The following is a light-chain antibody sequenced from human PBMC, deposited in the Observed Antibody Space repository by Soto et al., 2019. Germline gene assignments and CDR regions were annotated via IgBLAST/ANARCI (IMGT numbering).Light chain of an antibody. V-gene: IGLV2-14*01. Sequence: QSVLTQPASVSGSPGQSITISCTGTSSDVGGYNYVSWFQQHPGKAPKLMIYVVSNRPSGISNRFSGSKSGNTASLTISGLQAEDEADYYCSSYTTSSSWVFGGGTKLTGL. CDR1: SSDVGGYNY. J-gene: IGLJ3*02. CDR2: VVS. CDR3: SSYTTSSSWV.